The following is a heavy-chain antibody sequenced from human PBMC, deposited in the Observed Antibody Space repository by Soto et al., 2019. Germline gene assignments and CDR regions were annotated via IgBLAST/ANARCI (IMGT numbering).Heavy chain of an antibody. CDR1: GFAFGSYW. J-gene: IGHJ2*01. D-gene: IGHD6-19*01. V-gene: IGHV3-74*01. CDR2: INSDGSDT. CDR3: ARDAVAATWYFDI. Sequence: GGSLRLSCAASGFAFGSYWMHWVRQAPGKGLVWVARINSDGSDTSYANSVKGRFTISRDNGKNTVSLQMNSLRDEDTAVYFCARDAVAATWYFDIWGRGTLVTVSS.